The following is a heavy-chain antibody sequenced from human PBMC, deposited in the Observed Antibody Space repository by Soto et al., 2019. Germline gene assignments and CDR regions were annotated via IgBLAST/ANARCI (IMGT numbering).Heavy chain of an antibody. D-gene: IGHD2-2*01. J-gene: IGHJ5*02. CDR1: GGSISSYY. Sequence: SETLSLTCTVSGGSISSYYWSWIRQPPGKGLEWIGYIYYSGSTNYNPSIKSRVTISVDTSKNQFSLKLSSVTAADTAVYYCARFRDCSSTSCYGWFDPWGQGTLVTVSS. CDR2: IYYSGST. V-gene: IGHV4-59*08. CDR3: ARFRDCSSTSCYGWFDP.